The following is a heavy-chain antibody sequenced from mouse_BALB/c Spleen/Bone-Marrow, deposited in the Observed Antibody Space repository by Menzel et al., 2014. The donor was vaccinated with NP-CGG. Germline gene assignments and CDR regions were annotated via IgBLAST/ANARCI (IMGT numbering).Heavy chain of an antibody. Sequence: EVQRVESGGGLVKPGGSLKLSCAASGFAFSSYDMSWVRQTPEKRLEWVAYISSGGGSTYYPDTVKGRFTISRDNAKNTLYLQMSSPKSEDTAMYYCARHGTTATFFAYWGQGTLVTVSA. CDR2: ISSGGGST. J-gene: IGHJ3*01. D-gene: IGHD1-2*01. CDR1: GFAFSSYD. V-gene: IGHV5-12-1*01. CDR3: ARHGTTATFFAY.